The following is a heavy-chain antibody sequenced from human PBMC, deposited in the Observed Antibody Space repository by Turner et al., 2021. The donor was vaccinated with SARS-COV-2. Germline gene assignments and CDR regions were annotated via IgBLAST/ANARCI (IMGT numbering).Heavy chain of an antibody. CDR2: ISSTSNYI. J-gene: IGHJ4*02. CDR1: GFTFSSYI. D-gene: IGHD1-26*01. CDR3: ARGANGNFDY. Sequence: EVQLVESGGGLVKPGGCVGLSCAASGFTFSSYIMNWVRQAPGKGLEWVSSISSTSNYIFYADSVKGRFTISRDNAKNSLYLQMNSLRVEDTAVYYCARGANGNFDYWGQGALVTVSS. V-gene: IGHV3-21*01.